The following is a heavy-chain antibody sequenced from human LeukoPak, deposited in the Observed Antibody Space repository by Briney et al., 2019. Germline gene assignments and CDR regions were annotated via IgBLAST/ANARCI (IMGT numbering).Heavy chain of an antibody. CDR1: GFSFSVYD. Sequence: PGGSLRLSCSASGFSFSVYDMDWVRQAPGKGLEWVSAISGRSSHVYYGESVKGRFTISRDNAKNSLYLQLDSLGVEDTAVYYCGRAFPPLRTSSAGDLWGQGTLVTVSS. D-gene: IGHD3-16*01. J-gene: IGHJ1*01. CDR2: ISGRSSHV. CDR3: GRAFPPLRTSSAGDL. V-gene: IGHV3-21*01.